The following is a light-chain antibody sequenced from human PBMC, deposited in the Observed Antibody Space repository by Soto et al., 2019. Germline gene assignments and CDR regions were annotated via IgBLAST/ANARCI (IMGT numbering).Light chain of an antibody. CDR1: QDITNY. J-gene: IGKJ4*01. CDR3: EQYDYLPLT. V-gene: IGKV1-33*01. Sequence: IQMTQSPSSLSASVGDRVTITCQASQDITNYLNWYQQKPGKAPKLLIDEASNLATGVPSRFSGSGSGTDFTFTISSLQPEDIATYYCEQYDYLPLTFGGGTKVEI. CDR2: EAS.